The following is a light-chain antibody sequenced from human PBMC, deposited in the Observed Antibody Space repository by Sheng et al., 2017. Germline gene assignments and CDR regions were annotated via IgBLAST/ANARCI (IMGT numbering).Light chain of an antibody. CDR2: DVS. J-gene: IGLJ2*01. V-gene: IGLV2-14*01. CDR3: SSYTSSSTSVV. Sequence: QSALTQPASVSGSPGQSITISCTGTSSDVGGYNYVSWYQQHPGKAPKLMIYDVSNRPSGVSNRFSGSKSGNTASLTISGLHTEDEADYHCSSYTSSSTSVVFGGGTKLTVL. CDR1: SSDVGGYNY.